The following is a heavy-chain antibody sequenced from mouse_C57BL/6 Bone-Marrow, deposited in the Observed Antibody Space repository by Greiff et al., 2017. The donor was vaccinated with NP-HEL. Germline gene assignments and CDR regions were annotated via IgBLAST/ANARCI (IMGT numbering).Heavy chain of an antibody. CDR2: IAPEDGDP. V-gene: IGHV14-1*01. CDR3: TILLGYYAMDY. J-gene: IGHJ4*01. Sequence: VHVKQSGAELVRPGASVKLSCTASGFNIKDYYMHWVKQRPEQGLEWIGRIAPEDGDPEYAPKFQGKATMTADTSSNTAYLQLSSLTSEDTAVYYCTILLGYYAMDYWGQGTSVTVSS. D-gene: IGHD4-1*01. CDR1: GFNIKDYY.